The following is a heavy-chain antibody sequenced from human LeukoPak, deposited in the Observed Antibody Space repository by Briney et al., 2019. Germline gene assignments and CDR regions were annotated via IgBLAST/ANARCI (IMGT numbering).Heavy chain of an antibody. Sequence: GGSLRLSCAASGFTFSSYSMNWVRQAPGKGLEWVSSISSSSSYIYYADSVKGRFTISRDNAKNSLYLQMNSLRAEDTAVYYCARTVGSSDDFDYWGQGTLVTVSS. V-gene: IGHV3-21*01. D-gene: IGHD6-6*01. CDR2: ISSSSSYI. J-gene: IGHJ4*02. CDR1: GFTFSSYS. CDR3: ARTVGSSDDFDY.